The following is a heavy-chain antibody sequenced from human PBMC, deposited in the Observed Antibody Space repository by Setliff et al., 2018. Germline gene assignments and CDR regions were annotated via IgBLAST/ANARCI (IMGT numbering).Heavy chain of an antibody. CDR3: ARVPRLEWLLPTFDS. Sequence: GASVKVSCKTSGYTFISYGLSWMRQAPGQGLEWMGWISGYNGNTEYAQNLQGRVTMTMETSTSTAYMELRSLTSDDTAVYYCARVPRLEWLLPTFDSWGQGTLVTVSS. CDR1: GYTFISYG. CDR2: ISGYNGNT. V-gene: IGHV1-18*01. J-gene: IGHJ4*02. D-gene: IGHD3-3*01.